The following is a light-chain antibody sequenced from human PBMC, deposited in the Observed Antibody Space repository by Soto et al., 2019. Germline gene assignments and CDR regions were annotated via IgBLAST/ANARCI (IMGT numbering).Light chain of an antibody. CDR2: GAS. J-gene: IGKJ1*01. CDR1: QSVNTN. CDR3: QQYNNWWT. V-gene: IGKV3-15*01. Sequence: EIVMTQSPATLSVSPGERATLSCRASQSVNTNLAWYQQKPGQVPRLLIYGASTRATGIPARFSGSGSGTEFTLTISSLQSEDFAVYYCQQYNNWWTFGQGTKGEIK.